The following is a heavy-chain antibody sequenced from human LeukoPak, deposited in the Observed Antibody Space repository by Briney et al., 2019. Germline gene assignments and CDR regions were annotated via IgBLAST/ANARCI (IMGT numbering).Heavy chain of an antibody. J-gene: IGHJ6*03. CDR3: ARHPYYSSGWYPSMDV. CDR1: GGSISSSSYY. CDR2: IYYSGST. V-gene: IGHV4-39*01. Sequence: KPSETLSLTCTVSGGSISSSSYYWGWIRQPPGKGLEWIGSIYYSGSTYYNPSLKSRVTISVDTSKNQFSLKLSSVTAADTAVYYCARHPYYSSGWYPSMDVWGKGTTVTVS. D-gene: IGHD6-19*01.